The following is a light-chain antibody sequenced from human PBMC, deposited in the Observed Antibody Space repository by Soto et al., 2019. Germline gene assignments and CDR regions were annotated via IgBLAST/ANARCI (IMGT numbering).Light chain of an antibody. Sequence: IQLTQSPSSLSASVGDRVTITCRASQGISSYLGWYQQKPGKAPKLLIYGASTLQSGVPSRFSGSGSGTDFTLTISSLQPEDFATYSCQQYYISWSFGQGTKVDIK. CDR3: QQYYISWS. V-gene: IGKV1-9*01. CDR1: QGISSY. J-gene: IGKJ1*01. CDR2: GAS.